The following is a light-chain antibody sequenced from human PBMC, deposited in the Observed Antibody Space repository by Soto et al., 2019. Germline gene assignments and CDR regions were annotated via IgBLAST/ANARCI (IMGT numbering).Light chain of an antibody. CDR1: QSINSW. J-gene: IGKJ2*01. CDR3: QQYHSLLYT. Sequence: DIQMTQSPSTLSASVGDRVTITCRASQSINSWLAWYQQKPGKAPKLLIYDASSLKSGVPSRFSGSGSGTEFTLTISSLQPDDFATYYCQQYHSLLYTFGQGTKVEIK. CDR2: DAS. V-gene: IGKV1-5*01.